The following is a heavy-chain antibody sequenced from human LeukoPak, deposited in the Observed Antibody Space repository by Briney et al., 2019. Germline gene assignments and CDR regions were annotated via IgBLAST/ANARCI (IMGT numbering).Heavy chain of an antibody. V-gene: IGHV4-61*02. J-gene: IGHJ4*02. Sequence: SETLSLTCTVSGGSTSSGSDYWSWIRQPAGKGLEWIGRVYSSGSTNYNPSLKSRVTMSIDTSKNQFSLKLSSVTAADTAVYYCASGLPIDNWGQGTLVTVSS. CDR2: VYSSGST. CDR1: GGSTSSGSDY. CDR3: ASGLPIDN.